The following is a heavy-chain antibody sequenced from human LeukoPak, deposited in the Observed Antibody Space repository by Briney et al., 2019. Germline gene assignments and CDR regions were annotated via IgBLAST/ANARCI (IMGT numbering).Heavy chain of an antibody. CDR1: GGSISSGGYY. Sequence: SETLSLTCTVSGGSISSGGYYWSWIRQHPGRGLEWIGYIYYSGSTYYNPSLKSRVTISVDTSKNQFSLELSSVTAADTAVYYCARGGRGKSGFDYWGQGTLVTVSS. J-gene: IGHJ4*02. CDR2: IYYSGST. D-gene: IGHD2-15*01. V-gene: IGHV4-31*03. CDR3: ARGGRGKSGFDY.